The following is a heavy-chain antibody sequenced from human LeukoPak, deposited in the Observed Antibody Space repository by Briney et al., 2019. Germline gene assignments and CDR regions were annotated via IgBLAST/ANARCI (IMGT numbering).Heavy chain of an antibody. CDR2: IKQDGTQN. CDR1: GFTFSSYA. J-gene: IGHJ6*02. V-gene: IGHV3-7*04. Sequence: PGGSLRLSCAASGFTFSSYAMRWVRQAPGKGLEWVANIKQDGTQNYYVDSVKGRFTISRDNAKNSLYLQMNSLRADETAVYYCARLRPYSSTWYAYYGMDVWGQGTTVTVSS. CDR3: ARLRPYSSTWYAYYGMDV. D-gene: IGHD6-13*01.